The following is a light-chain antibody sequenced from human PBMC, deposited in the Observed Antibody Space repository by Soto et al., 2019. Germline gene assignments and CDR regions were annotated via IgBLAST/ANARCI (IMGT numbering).Light chain of an antibody. V-gene: IGKV1-33*01. Sequence: DIQMTQSPSSLSASVGDRVTITCQASQDISNYLNWYQQKPGKAPKLLIYDASNLETGVPSRFSGSGSGTDFTISMSSLQPTDIATYYCLQYDNLLTFGGGTKVEIK. CDR3: LQYDNLLT. J-gene: IGKJ4*01. CDR1: QDISNY. CDR2: DAS.